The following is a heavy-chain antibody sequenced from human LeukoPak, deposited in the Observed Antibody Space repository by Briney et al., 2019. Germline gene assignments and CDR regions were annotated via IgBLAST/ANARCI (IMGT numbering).Heavy chain of an antibody. CDR1: GFTFSSYA. Sequence: GGSLRLSCAASGFTFSSYAMGWVRQAPGKGLEWVSAISGSGGSTYYADSVKGRFTISRDNSKNTLYLQMNSLRAEDTAVYYCAKDKYSSSDYYYYYGMDVWGQGTTVTVSS. V-gene: IGHV3-23*01. CDR3: AKDKYSSSDYYYYYGMDV. J-gene: IGHJ6*02. CDR2: ISGSGGST. D-gene: IGHD6-6*01.